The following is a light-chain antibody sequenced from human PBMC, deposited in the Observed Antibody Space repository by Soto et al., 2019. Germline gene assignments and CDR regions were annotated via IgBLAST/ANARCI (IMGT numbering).Light chain of an antibody. Sequence: QSVLTQPASVSGSPGQSNTISCTGTSSDVGGYNYVSWYQQHPGKAPKLMIYDVSNRPSGVSNRFSGSKSGNTASLTISGLQAEDEADYYCSSYTSSSTLFGGRTQLTVL. CDR1: SSDVGGYNY. V-gene: IGLV2-14*01. CDR2: DVS. J-gene: IGLJ7*01. CDR3: SSYTSSSTL.